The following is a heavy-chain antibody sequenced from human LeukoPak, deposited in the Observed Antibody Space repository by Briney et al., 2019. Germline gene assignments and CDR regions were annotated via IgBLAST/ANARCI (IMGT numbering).Heavy chain of an antibody. V-gene: IGHV3-21*01. CDR3: ARDRVSYYDILTRAYYYYYGMDV. CDR1: GFTFSSYS. D-gene: IGHD3-9*01. CDR2: ISSSSSYI. J-gene: IGHJ6*04. Sequence: GGSLRLSCAASGFTFSSYSMNWVRQAPGKGLEWVSSISSSSSYIYYADSVKGRFTISRDNAKNSLYLQMNNLRAEDTAVYYCARDRVSYYDILTRAYYYYYGMDVWGKGTTVTVSS.